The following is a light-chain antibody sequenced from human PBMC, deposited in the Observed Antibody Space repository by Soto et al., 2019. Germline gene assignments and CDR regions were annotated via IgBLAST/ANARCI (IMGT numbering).Light chain of an antibody. CDR2: EVS. V-gene: IGLV2-14*01. CDR1: TSDVGGYNY. CDR3: SSYTSGSTLV. Sequence: QSALAQPASASGSPGQSITISCTGTTSDVGGYNYVSWYQQHPGKAPKLMIYEVSNRPSGVSNRFSGSKSGNTASLTISGLQTSDEADYYCSSYTSGSTLVFGTGTKVTVL. J-gene: IGLJ1*01.